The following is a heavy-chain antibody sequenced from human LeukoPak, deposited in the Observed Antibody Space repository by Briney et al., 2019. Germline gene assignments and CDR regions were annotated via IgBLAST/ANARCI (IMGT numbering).Heavy chain of an antibody. CDR2: INPNSGGT. CDR1: GYSFTGYY. V-gene: IGHV1-2*02. J-gene: IGHJ6*03. D-gene: IGHD2-2*01. CDR3: ARGTRRSCSSTSCSYYYMDV. Sequence: ASVKVSCKASGYSFTGYYMHWVRQAPGQGLEWMGWINPNSGGTNYAQKFQGRVTMTRDTSISTAYMELSRLRSDDTAVYYCARGTRRSCSSTSCSYYYMDVWGKGTTVTVSS.